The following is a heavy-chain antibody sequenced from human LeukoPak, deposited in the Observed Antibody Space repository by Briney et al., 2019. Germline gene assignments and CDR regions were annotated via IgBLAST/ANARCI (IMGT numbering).Heavy chain of an antibody. J-gene: IGHJ4*02. CDR2: IYHSGST. V-gene: IGHV4-30-2*01. CDR3: ARDPSGYFNY. CDR1: GGSISSGGYS. D-gene: IGHD3-22*01. Sequence: NPSETLSLTCAVSGGSISSGGYSWSRIRQPPGKGLEWIGYIYHSGSTYYNPSLKSRVTISVDRSKNQFSLKLSSVTAADTAVYYCARDPSGYFNYWGQGTLATVSS.